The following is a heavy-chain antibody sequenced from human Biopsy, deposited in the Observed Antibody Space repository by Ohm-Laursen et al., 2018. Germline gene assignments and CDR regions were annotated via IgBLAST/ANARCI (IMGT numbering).Heavy chain of an antibody. V-gene: IGHV4-39*01. CDR1: GDSISTSTTYY. CDR2: IYNSETT. J-gene: IGHJ5*02. CDR3: ARHPTGSWFDP. Sequence: SQTLSLTCPVSGDSISTSTTYYWAWLRQPPGKGLEWIGSIYNSETTFYNPSLKSRVAISVDTSTNQFSLKVSSVTAADTALYYCARHPTGSWFDPWGHGTLVTVSS.